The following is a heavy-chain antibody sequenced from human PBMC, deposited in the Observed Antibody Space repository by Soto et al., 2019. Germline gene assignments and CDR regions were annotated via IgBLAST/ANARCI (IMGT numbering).Heavy chain of an antibody. J-gene: IGHJ4*02. V-gene: IGHV3-33*01. CDR1: GFTFSSYV. CDR3: ARDGGEQWLVRTSGYSDY. CDR2: IWYDESNK. Sequence: QVQLVESGGGVVQPGRSLRLSCAASGFTFSSYVMHWVRQAPGKGLEWVAFIWYDESNKYYADSVKGRFTVSRDNSKNPLYLQMNSLRAEDTAVYYCARDGGEQWLVRTSGYSDYWGQGTLVTVSS. D-gene: IGHD6-19*01.